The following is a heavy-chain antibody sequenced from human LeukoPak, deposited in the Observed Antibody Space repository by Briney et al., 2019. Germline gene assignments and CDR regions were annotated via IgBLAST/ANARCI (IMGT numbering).Heavy chain of an antibody. CDR2: IYYSGST. V-gene: IGHV4-59*08. D-gene: IGHD3-10*01. CDR3: ARSLLLLYVVFDP. CDR1: GGSISSYY. Sequence: SETLSLTCTVSGGSISSYYWNWIRQPPGKGLEWIGYIYYSGSTNYNPSLKSRVTISVDTSKNQFSLRLSSVTAADTAVYYCARSLLLLYVVFDPWGQGILVTVSS. J-gene: IGHJ5*02.